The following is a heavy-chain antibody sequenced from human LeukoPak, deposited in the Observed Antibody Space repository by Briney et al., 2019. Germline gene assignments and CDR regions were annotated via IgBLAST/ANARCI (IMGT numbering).Heavy chain of an antibody. D-gene: IGHD2-2*01. CDR3: ARDRGSTSYVTWFDP. CDR2: IHSSGST. CDR1: GGSINNYY. J-gene: IGHJ5*02. Sequence: PSETLSLTCIVSGGSINNYYWSWIRQPAGKGLEWIGRIHSSGSTNYNPSLKGRVTMSVDTSKNQFSLKLSSVTAADTAVYYCARDRGSTSYVTWFDPWGQGTLVTVSS. V-gene: IGHV4-4*07.